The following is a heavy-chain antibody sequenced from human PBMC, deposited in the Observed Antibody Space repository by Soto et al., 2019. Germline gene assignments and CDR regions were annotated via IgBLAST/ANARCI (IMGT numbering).Heavy chain of an antibody. J-gene: IGHJ4*02. Sequence: EVQLVESGGAVVQPGGSLRLSCAASGFTFDDFSMHWVRQAPGKGLEWVSLIGRDGIYTYYADSVKGRFTISRDNSKHSLYLQMNSLTTEDTAFYFCAKEKHDASWTSFDYWGQGTLVTVSS. D-gene: IGHD2-2*01. V-gene: IGHV3-43*01. CDR2: IGRDGIYT. CDR3: AKEKHDASWTSFDY. CDR1: GFTFDDFS.